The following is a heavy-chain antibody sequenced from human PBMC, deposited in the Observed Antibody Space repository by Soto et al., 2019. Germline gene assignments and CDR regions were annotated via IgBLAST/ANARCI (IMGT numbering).Heavy chain of an antibody. J-gene: IGHJ4*02. CDR1: GYSLSDLS. CDR2: LDAEDGET. Sequence: GASVKVSCKVSGYSLSDLSIHWVRQAPGKGLEWMGGLDAEDGETIYAQKLQGRGTMTEDTSTDTAYMELSSLTSKDTAMYYCATLPRTIERTPAAIWSFDSWGQGTLVTVSS. D-gene: IGHD2-2*01. CDR3: ATLPRTIERTPAAIWSFDS. V-gene: IGHV1-24*01.